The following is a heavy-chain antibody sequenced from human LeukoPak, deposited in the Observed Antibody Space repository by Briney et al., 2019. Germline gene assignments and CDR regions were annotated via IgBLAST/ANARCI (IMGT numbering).Heavy chain of an antibody. Sequence: KPGGSLRLSCAASGFTFSDYYMSWIRQALGKGLEWVSYISSSGSTIYYADSVKGRFTISRDNAKNSLYLQMNSLRAEDTAVYYCARDLRYYDFWSGYYRSRDAFDIWGQGTMVTVSS. CDR1: GFTFSDYY. J-gene: IGHJ3*02. CDR3: ARDLRYYDFWSGYYRSRDAFDI. D-gene: IGHD3-3*01. CDR2: ISSSGSTI. V-gene: IGHV3-11*04.